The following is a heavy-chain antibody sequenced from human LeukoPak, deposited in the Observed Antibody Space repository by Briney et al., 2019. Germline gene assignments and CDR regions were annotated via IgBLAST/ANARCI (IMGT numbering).Heavy chain of an antibody. CDR3: ARSPHYYGSDKYFFDY. D-gene: IGHD3-10*01. Sequence: SETLSLTCTVSGGSITSYYWSWIRQPAGKGLEWIGRIYTRGTTNYNPSLKSRVTMSVDSSKNQFSLKLTSVTAADTAVYYCARSPHYYGSDKYFFDYWGQGTLVTVSS. J-gene: IGHJ4*02. CDR1: GGSITSYY. CDR2: IYTRGTT. V-gene: IGHV4-4*07.